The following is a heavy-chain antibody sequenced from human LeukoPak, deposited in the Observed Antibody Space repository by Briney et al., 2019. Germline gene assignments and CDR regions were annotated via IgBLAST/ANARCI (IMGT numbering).Heavy chain of an antibody. J-gene: IGHJ6*03. CDR1: GYTFTGYY. CDR3: AREAYASGSFRTDYYYMDV. Sequence: GSVKVSCKASGYTFTGYYMHWVRQAPGQGLEWMGWISPTSGGTNYAQKFQGRVTMTRDTSISTAYMELSRLRSDDTAVYYCAREAYASGSFRTDYYYMDVWGKGTTVTIS. V-gene: IGHV1-2*02. D-gene: IGHD3-10*01. CDR2: ISPTSGGT.